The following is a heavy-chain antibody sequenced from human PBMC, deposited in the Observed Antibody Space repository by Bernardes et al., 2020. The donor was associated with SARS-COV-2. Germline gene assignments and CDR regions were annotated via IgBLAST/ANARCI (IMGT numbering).Heavy chain of an antibody. V-gene: IGHV4-34*01. CDR3: AIDTGVDFWSGYYNDY. CDR2: INHSGST. J-gene: IGHJ4*02. D-gene: IGHD3-3*01. CDR1: GGFFSGYY. Sequence: SETLSLTCAVYGGFFSGYYWSWIRQPPGKGLEWIGEINHSGSTNYNPSLKSRVTISVDTSKNQFSLKLSSVTAADTAVYYCAIDTGVDFWSGYYNDYWGQGTLVTVSS.